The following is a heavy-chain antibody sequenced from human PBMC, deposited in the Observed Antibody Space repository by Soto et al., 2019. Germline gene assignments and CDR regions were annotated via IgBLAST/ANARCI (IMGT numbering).Heavy chain of an antibody. Sequence: GGSLRLSCAASGFTFSTYAMSWVRQAPGKGLEWVSSINSGGGTFYSDSVKGRFTISRDNSKNTLYLQINSLRAEDTAVYYCAKRGTYYFDYWGQGALVTVSS. V-gene: IGHV3-23*01. CDR3: AKRGTYYFDY. J-gene: IGHJ4*02. D-gene: IGHD2-15*01. CDR1: GFTFSTYA. CDR2: INSGGGT.